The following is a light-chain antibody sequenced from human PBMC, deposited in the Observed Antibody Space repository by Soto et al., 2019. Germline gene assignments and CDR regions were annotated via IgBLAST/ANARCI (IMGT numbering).Light chain of an antibody. CDR2: EAT. V-gene: IGLV2-23*01. Sequence: QSALTQPASVSGSPGQSITISCTGTSSDVGSYNLVSWYQQHPGKAPKLMIYEATKRPSGVSDRFSGSKSGNTASLTISGLQAEDEADYYCCSYAGSNIFVVFGGGTKLTVL. CDR1: SSDVGSYNL. J-gene: IGLJ2*01. CDR3: CSYAGSNIFVV.